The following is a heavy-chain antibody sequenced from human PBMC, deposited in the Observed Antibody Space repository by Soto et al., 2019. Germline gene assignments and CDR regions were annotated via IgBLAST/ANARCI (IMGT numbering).Heavy chain of an antibody. V-gene: IGHV3-30*03. CDR1: GFTFSSYG. J-gene: IGHJ4*02. CDR2: ISYDGSNK. Sequence: PGGSLRLSCAASGFTFSSYGMHWVRQAPGKGLEWVAVISYDGSNKYYADSVKGRFTISRDNSKNTLYLQMNSLRAEDTAVYYCATGGKYSYGFFTANDYWGQGALVTVSS. CDR3: ATGGKYSYGFFTANDY. D-gene: IGHD5-18*01.